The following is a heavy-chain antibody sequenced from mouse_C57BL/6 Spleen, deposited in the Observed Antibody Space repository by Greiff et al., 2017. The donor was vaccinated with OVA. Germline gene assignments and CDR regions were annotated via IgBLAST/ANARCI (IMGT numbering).Heavy chain of an antibody. V-gene: IGHV1-52*01. Sequence: VQLQQPGAELVRPGSSVKLSCKASGYTFTSYWMPWVKQRPIQGLEWIGNIDPSDSETHYNQKFKDKATLTVDKSSSTAYMQLSSLTSEDSAVYYCARPYSNYDLAWFAYWGQGTLVTVSA. D-gene: IGHD2-5*01. CDR3: ARPYSNYDLAWFAY. J-gene: IGHJ3*01. CDR2: IDPSDSET. CDR1: GYTFTSYW.